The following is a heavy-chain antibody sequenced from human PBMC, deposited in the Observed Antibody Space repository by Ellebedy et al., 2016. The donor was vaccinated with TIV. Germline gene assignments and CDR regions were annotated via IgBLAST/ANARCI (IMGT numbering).Heavy chain of an antibody. CDR1: GYTFTGYF. CDR2: IDPNSGGT. Sequence: AASVKVSCKASGYTFTGYFIHWIRQAPGQGLEWMGWIDPNSGGTNYAQKFQVWVTMTRDTSISTAYMELSRLRSDDTAVYYCARNPRRDGYNSEFDYWGQGTLVTVSS. J-gene: IGHJ4*02. CDR3: ARNPRRDGYNSEFDY. V-gene: IGHV1-2*04. D-gene: IGHD5-24*01.